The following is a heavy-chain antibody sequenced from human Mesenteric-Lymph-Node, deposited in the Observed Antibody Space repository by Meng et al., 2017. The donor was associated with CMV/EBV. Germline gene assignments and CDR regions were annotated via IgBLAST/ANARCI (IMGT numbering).Heavy chain of an antibody. D-gene: IGHD3-22*01. Sequence: QLHLQESGPGLWKPSDTRSLSCIVLGDSISNSTYYCTWIRQPPGKGLEWIGSVHHSGTTYYNPSLKGRLTISVDTSANLFSLRLTTVTAADTATYYCARRGNYDSDYSEYWGQGTLVTVSS. CDR3: ARRGNYDSDYSEY. J-gene: IGHJ4*02. CDR1: GDSISNSTYY. CDR2: VHHSGTT. V-gene: IGHV4-39*01.